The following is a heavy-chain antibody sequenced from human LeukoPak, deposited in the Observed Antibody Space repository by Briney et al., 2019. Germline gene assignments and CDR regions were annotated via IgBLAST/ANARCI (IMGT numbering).Heavy chain of an antibody. J-gene: IGHJ6*03. CDR2: MNPNSGNT. D-gene: IGHD3-22*01. CDR3: ARGQRRKITMIVVVTDYYYYYMDV. Sequence: ASVKVSCKASGYTFTSYDINWVRQATGQGLEWMGWMNPNSGNTGYAQKFQGRVTITRNTSISTAYMELSSLRSEDTAVYYCARGQRRKITMIVVVTDYYYYYMDVWGKGTTVTISS. CDR1: GYTFTSYD. V-gene: IGHV1-8*03.